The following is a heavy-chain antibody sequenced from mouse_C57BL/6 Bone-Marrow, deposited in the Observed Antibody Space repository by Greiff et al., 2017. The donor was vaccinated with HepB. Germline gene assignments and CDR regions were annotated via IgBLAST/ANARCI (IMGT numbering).Heavy chain of an antibody. J-gene: IGHJ4*01. V-gene: IGHV5-6*01. CDR1: GFTFSSYG. Sequence: EVQRVESGGDLVKPGGSLKLSCAASGFTFSSYGMSWVRQTPDKRLEWVATISSGGSYTYYPDSVKGRFTISRDNAKNTLYLQMSSLKSEDTAMYYCARQGTTVVGDYYAMDYWGQGTSVTVSS. CDR3: ARQGTTVVGDYYAMDY. D-gene: IGHD1-1*01. CDR2: ISSGGSYT.